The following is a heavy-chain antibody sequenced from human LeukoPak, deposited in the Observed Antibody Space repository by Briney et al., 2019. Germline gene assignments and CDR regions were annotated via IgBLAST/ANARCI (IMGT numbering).Heavy chain of an antibody. J-gene: IGHJ5*02. D-gene: IGHD3-3*01. V-gene: IGHV3-30-3*01. Sequence: GRSLRLSCAASGFIFSSYAMHWVRQAPGKGLEWVALISYDGGNKYYADSVKGRFTISRDDSKNTLYLQMNSLRAEDTAVYYCANIRTIRPRDLNWFDPWGQGTLVTVSS. CDR1: GFIFSSYA. CDR3: ANIRTIRPRDLNWFDP. CDR2: ISYDGGNK.